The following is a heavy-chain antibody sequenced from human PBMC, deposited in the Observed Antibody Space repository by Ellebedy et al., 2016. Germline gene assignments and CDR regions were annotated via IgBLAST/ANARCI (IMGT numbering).Heavy chain of an antibody. CDR2: INHSGST. CDR1: GGSFSGYY. D-gene: IGHD5-18*01. Sequence: SETLSLXXAVYGGSFSGYYWSWVRQPPGKGLEWIGDINHSGSTNYNPSLKSRVTISVDTSKNQFSLKLSSVTAADTAVYYCARRYSYGHQPFDPWGQGNLVTVSS. J-gene: IGHJ5*02. V-gene: IGHV4-34*01. CDR3: ARRYSYGHQPFDP.